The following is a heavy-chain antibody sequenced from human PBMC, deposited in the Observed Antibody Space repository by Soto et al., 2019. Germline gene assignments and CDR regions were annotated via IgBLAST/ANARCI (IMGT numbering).Heavy chain of an antibody. CDR1: GFTFSSYG. V-gene: IGHV3-30*03. D-gene: IGHD6-13*01. J-gene: IGHJ2*01. CDR2: ISYDGSNK. Sequence: QVQLVESGGGVVQPGRSLRLSCAASGFTFSSYGMHWVRQAPGKGLEWVAVISYDGSNKYYADSVKGRFTISRDNSKNTLYLQMNSLRAEDTAVYYCATGRRGQQLVRPWYFDLWGRGTLVTVSS. CDR3: ATGRRGQQLVRPWYFDL.